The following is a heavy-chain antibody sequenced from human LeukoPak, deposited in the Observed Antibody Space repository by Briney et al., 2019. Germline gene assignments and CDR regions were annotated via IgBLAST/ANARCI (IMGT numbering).Heavy chain of an antibody. J-gene: IGHJ4*02. V-gene: IGHV1-69*13. CDR3: AREGDFRNFDY. D-gene: IGHD2-21*02. CDR1: GGTFSSYA. CDR2: IIPIIGTA. Sequence: ASVKVSCKASGGTFSSYAISWVRQAPGQGLEWMGGIIPIIGTAHHAQKLQGRVTITADESTSTAYMELSSLRSEDTAVYYCAREGDFRNFDYWGQGTLVTVSS.